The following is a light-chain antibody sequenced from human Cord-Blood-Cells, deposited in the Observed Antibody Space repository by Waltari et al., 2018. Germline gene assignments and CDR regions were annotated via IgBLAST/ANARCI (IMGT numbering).Light chain of an antibody. V-gene: IGLV2-18*02. Sequence: SALTHPPSASGSPGQSVTSSSTGTSRDVGSYNRVSWYQQPPGTAPKLMIYEVSNRPSGVPDRFSGSKSGNTASLTISGLQAEDEADYYCSSYTSSSTWVFGGGTKLTVL. J-gene: IGLJ3*02. CDR3: SSYTSSSTWV. CDR1: SRDVGSYNR. CDR2: EVS.